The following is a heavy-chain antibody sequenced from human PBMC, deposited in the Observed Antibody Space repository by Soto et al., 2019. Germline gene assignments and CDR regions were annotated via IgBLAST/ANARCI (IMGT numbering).Heavy chain of an antibody. J-gene: IGHJ5*02. D-gene: IGHD6-13*01. V-gene: IGHV3-30*18. CDR3: AKDSSVTAAGSGGWFDP. CDR1: GFSFNTYR. CDR2: ISFDGGNQ. Sequence: QVQLVESGGGVVQPGRSLRLSCAASGFSFNTYRLHWVRQAPGKGLEWVAAISFDGGNQYYADSVKGRFTISRDNSKSTLYLQMNSLGAEDTATYYCAKDSSVTAAGSGGWFDPWGQGTLVIVSS.